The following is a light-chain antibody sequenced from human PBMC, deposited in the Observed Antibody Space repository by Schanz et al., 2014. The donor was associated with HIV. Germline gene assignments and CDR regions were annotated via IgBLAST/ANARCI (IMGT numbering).Light chain of an antibody. V-gene: IGKV3-20*01. CDR3: QQYGESPPWT. CDR2: DVS. CDR1: QYIGSF. J-gene: IGKJ1*01. Sequence: DIVLSQSPVTLSLFPGERATLSCRASQYIGSFLAWYQQRPGQAPRLLIYDVSTRAPGVPAKFTGSGFGTDFTLTISRLEPEDFAVYYCQQYGESPPWTFGQGTKVEMK.